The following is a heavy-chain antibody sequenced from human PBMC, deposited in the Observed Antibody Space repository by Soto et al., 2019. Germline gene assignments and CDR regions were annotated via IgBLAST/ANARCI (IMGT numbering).Heavy chain of an antibody. CDR2: ISAYNGNT. J-gene: IGHJ3*02. D-gene: IGHD3-16*01. CDR1: GYEFTTKW. Sequence: GESLKISCQDSGYEFTTKWISWVRQAPGQGLEWMGWISAYNGNTNYAQKLQGRVTMTTDTSTSTAYMELRSLRSDDTAVYYCARGGWSYGSLRAFDIWGQGTMVTVSS. V-gene: IGHV1-18*01. CDR3: ARGGWSYGSLRAFDI.